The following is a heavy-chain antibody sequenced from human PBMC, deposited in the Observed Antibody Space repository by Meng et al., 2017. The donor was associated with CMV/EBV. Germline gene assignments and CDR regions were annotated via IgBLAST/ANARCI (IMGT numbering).Heavy chain of an antibody. CDR3: SHRQGGSYLT. V-gene: IGHV2-5*01. D-gene: IGHD1-26*01. J-gene: IGHJ5*02. CDR1: GFSLSSSGVA. Sequence: SGSTLVKPTQTLTLTRTSSGFSLSSSGVAVGWIRQSPGKALEWLSLIYWNDDKRYSPSLKSRLTITKDISKNQVDLTMTNMDPLDTATYYCSHRQGGSYLTWGQETLVTVSS. CDR2: IYWNDDK.